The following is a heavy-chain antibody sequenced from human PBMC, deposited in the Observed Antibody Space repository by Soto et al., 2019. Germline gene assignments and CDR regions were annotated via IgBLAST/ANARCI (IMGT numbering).Heavy chain of an antibody. CDR2: IYHTGRT. CDR1: GDSMSRGDYY. Sequence: SETLSLTCTVSGDSMSRGDYYWSWIRQPPGKGLEWIGFIYHTGRTYYSPSLKGRVDISVDTSKNQFSLKLSSVTAADTAVYYCARDPLYDYGDXSHVFDMWGQGTMVS. J-gene: IGHJ3*02. V-gene: IGHV4-30-4*01. CDR3: ARDPLYDYGDXSHVFDM. D-gene: IGHD4-17*01.